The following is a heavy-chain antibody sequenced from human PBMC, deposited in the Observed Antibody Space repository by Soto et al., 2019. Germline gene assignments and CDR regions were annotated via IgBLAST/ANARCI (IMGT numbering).Heavy chain of an antibody. CDR3: ATKVVIGGIGFVDQ. D-gene: IGHD2-15*01. CDR2: INQDGSQK. Sequence: EVQVVESGGGLVQPGGSLRLSCAASGFTFSSYWMSWVRQAPGKGLEWVANINQDGSQKYYPDSVKGRFIISRDNANNALYLQMNSLRAEDAAVYYCATKVVIGGIGFVDQWGQGTLVTVSS. CDR1: GFTFSSYW. J-gene: IGHJ5*02. V-gene: IGHV3-7*01.